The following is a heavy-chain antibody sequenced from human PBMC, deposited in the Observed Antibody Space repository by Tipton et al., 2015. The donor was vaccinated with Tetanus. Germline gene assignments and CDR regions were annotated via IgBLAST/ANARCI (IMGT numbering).Heavy chain of an antibody. CDR2: ISYDGNYQ. CDR1: GFTFSNSG. D-gene: IGHD3-10*02. Sequence: QLVQSGGGVVQPGRSLRLSCAASGFTFSNSGMHWVRQAPGKGLEWVAIISYDGNYQSYAESVKGRFTISRDNSKSTLFLQMNGVRAEGTAVYDCVCSISWSAFGYWGQGFLVTVSS. CDR3: VCSISWSAFGY. J-gene: IGHJ4*02. V-gene: IGHV3-30*05.